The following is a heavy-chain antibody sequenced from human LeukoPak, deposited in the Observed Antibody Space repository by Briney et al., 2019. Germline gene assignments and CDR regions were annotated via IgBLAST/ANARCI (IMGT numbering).Heavy chain of an antibody. V-gene: IGHV3-15*01. CDR1: GFTFSNAW. CDR3: TTGRDNDWNEMGY. CDR2: IKSKTDGGTT. Sequence: GGSLRLSCVASGFTFSNAWMSWVRQAPGRGLEWVGRIKSKTDGGTTDYAAHVKGRFTISRDDSKNTLYMQMNSLKTEDTAVYYCTTGRDNDWNEMGYWGQGTLVTVSS. J-gene: IGHJ4*02. D-gene: IGHD1-1*01.